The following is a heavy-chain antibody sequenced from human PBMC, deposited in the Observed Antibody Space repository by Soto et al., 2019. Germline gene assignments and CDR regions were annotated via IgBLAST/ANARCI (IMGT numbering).Heavy chain of an antibody. CDR3: ARDVDTAMANDY. D-gene: IGHD5-18*01. CDR2: IIPIFGTA. CDR1: GGTFSSYA. V-gene: IGHV1-69*13. Sequence: GASVKVSCKASGGTFSSYAISWVRQAPGQGLEWMGGIIPIFGTANYAQKFQGRVTITADESTSTAYMELSSLRSEDTAVYYCARDVDTAMANDYWGQGTLVTVSS. J-gene: IGHJ4*02.